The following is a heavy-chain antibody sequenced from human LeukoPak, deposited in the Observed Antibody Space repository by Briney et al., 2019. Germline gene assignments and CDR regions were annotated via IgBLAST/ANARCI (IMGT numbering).Heavy chain of an antibody. Sequence: SETLSLTCAVYGGSFSGYYWSWIRQPPGKGREWIGEINHSGSTNYNPSLKSRVTISVDTSKHPFSLKLSSVTAADTAVYYCARGGRFVSTTWFDPWGQGALVTVSS. CDR3: ARGGRFVSTTWFDP. J-gene: IGHJ5*02. D-gene: IGHD2-2*01. CDR2: INHSGST. CDR1: GGSFSGYY. V-gene: IGHV4-34*01.